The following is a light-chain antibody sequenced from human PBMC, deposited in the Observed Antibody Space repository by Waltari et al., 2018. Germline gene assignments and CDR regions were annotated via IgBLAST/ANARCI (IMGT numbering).Light chain of an antibody. CDR3: HQYHNWPLYT. CDR2: GAS. J-gene: IGKJ2*01. Sequence: IVLTHSPATLSFSPGERPTLPCRASQSVSSSLAWYQQKPGQAPRLLIYGASTGATGIPARFSGSGSGTEFTLTISSLQSEDSAVYYCHQYHNWPLYTFGQGTKLEIK. CDR1: QSVSSS. V-gene: IGKV3-15*01.